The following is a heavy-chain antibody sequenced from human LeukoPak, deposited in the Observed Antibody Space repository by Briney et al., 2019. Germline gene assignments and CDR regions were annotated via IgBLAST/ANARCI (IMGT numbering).Heavy chain of an antibody. CDR3: ARDHENLVVAGILGYYFDY. CDR1: GYTFTDYY. D-gene: IGHD6-19*01. CDR2: INPKNGGT. J-gene: IGHJ4*02. V-gene: IGHV1-2*02. Sequence: ASVKVSCKTSGYTFTDYYIHWLRQAPGQGLEWMGWINPKNGGTNSAQNFQGRVTMTTDTSITTGYLELSRLTFDDTAVYYCARDHENLVVAGILGYYFDYWGQGTPVTVSS.